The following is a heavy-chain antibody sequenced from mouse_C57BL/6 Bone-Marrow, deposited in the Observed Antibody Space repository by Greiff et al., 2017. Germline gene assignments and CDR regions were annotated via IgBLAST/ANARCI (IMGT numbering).Heavy chain of an antibody. CDR1: GYTFTSYW. CDR3: ARRSDEDYAMDY. J-gene: IGHJ4*01. CDR2: IYPGSGST. Sequence: VQLQQPGAELVKPGASVKMSCKASGYTFTSYWITWVKQRPGQGLEWIGDIYPGSGSTNYNEKFKGKATLTVDTSSSTAYLQLSSLTSEDSAVYYCARRSDEDYAMDYWGQGTSVTVSS. V-gene: IGHV1-55*01.